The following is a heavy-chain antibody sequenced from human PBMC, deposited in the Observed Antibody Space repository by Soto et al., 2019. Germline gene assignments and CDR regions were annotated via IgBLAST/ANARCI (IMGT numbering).Heavy chain of an antibody. Sequence: SVKVSCKASGGTFSSYAISWVRQAPGQGLEWMGGIIPIFGTANYAQRFQGRVTITADESTSTAYMELSSLRSEDTAVYYCARDGPYYYGSGSYYIGPGGYYGMDVWGQGTTVTVSS. CDR3: ARDGPYYYGSGSYYIGPGGYYGMDV. J-gene: IGHJ6*02. V-gene: IGHV1-69*13. D-gene: IGHD3-10*01. CDR1: GGTFSSYA. CDR2: IIPIFGTA.